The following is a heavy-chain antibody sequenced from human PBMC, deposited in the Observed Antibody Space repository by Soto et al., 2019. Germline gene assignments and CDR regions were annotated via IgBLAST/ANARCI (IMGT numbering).Heavy chain of an antibody. V-gene: IGHV3-23*01. D-gene: IGHD2-15*01. J-gene: IGHJ4*02. Sequence: VGSLRLSCTASGLTFRNYAMTWVRQAPGRGLEWVSGISGSGSMKYYADSVKGRFTISRDNSKNMLFLQMDSLRDEDTAMYHCAKEAVASEQVPIPGDSWGQGTLVTVSS. CDR2: ISGSGSMK. CDR1: GLTFRNYA. CDR3: AKEAVASEQVPIPGDS.